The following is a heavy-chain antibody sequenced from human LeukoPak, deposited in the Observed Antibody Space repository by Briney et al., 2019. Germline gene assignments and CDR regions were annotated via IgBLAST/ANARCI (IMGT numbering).Heavy chain of an antibody. V-gene: IGHV3-7*01. D-gene: IGHD2-2*01. J-gene: IGHJ4*02. Sequence: GGSLRLSCAASGFTFSSYWMSWVRQAPGKGLEWVANIKQDGSEKYYVDSVKGRFTISRDNAKNSLYLQMNSLRVEDTAVYYCARLGYCSKTSCYPTDYWGQGTLVTVSS. CDR3: ARLGYCSKTSCYPTDY. CDR1: GFTFSSYW. CDR2: IKQDGSEK.